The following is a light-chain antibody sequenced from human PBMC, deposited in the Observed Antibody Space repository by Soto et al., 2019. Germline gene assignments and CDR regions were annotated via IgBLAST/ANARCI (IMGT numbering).Light chain of an antibody. Sequence: QSLLTHPPSASGTPGHIVSISCSGSSSNIGSNTVTWYQQLPGTAPKLLIYSTSQRSSGVPGRFSGSKSGASASLSISGLQSEDEADYYCAAWDDRLDVYVFGTGTNVTVL. CDR3: AAWDDRLDVYV. CDR1: SSNIGSNT. V-gene: IGLV1-44*01. J-gene: IGLJ1*01. CDR2: STS.